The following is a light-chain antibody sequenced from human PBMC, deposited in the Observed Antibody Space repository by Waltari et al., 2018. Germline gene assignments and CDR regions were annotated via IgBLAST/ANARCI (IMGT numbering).Light chain of an antibody. V-gene: IGKV3-15*01. Sequence: ELVMTQSPATLSVSPGERASLSCRASQSASTSLAWYQQTPGQAPRLLIYRASTRAAGIPDRFSGSGSGTAFTLTISSLQSEDSAIYYCQQYNIWPWTFGQGTKVDIK. CDR3: QQYNIWPWT. CDR2: RAS. CDR1: QSASTS. J-gene: IGKJ1*01.